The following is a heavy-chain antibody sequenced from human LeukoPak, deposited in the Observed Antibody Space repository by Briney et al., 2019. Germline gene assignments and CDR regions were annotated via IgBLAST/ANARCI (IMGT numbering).Heavy chain of an antibody. D-gene: IGHD3-10*01. J-gene: IGHJ4*02. Sequence: PGGSLRLSCAASGFSFSSNAMSWVRQAPGKGLEWVSGISGSGGSTVYADSVKGRFTIFRDNSKNTLYLQMNSLRAEDAAVYYCAKDLLSGSGSYSWGVFDYWGQGTLVTVSS. V-gene: IGHV3-23*01. CDR3: AKDLLSGSGSYSWGVFDY. CDR1: GFSFSSNA. CDR2: ISGSGGST.